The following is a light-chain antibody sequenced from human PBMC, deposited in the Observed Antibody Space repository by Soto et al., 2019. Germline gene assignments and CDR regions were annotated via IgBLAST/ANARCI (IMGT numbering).Light chain of an antibody. J-gene: IGKJ1*01. CDR2: TAS. Sequence: DIQMTQSPSSLSASVGDRVTITCRASQSISSYVNWYQQKPGKAPKLLIYTASNLQSGVPSRFSGSGSGTDFTLTISRLQHEDFATYYCQHYHSIPWTFGQGTKVDI. CDR3: QHYHSIPWT. CDR1: QSISSY. V-gene: IGKV1-39*01.